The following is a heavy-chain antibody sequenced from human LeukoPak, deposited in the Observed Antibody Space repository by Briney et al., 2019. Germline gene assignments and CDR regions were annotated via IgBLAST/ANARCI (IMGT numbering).Heavy chain of an antibody. CDR1: GYSFTSYW. D-gene: IGHD2-15*01. J-gene: IGHJ5*02. CDR3: ARQEYCSGDGCYTWFDP. CDR2: IYPADSDI. Sequence: GESLQISCKGSGYSFTSYWIGWVRQMPGRGLEWMGIIYPADSDIRYSPSFQGQVTISADKSISTAYLQWSSLKASDTAMYYCARQEYCSGDGCYTWFDPWGQGTLVTVSS. V-gene: IGHV5-51*01.